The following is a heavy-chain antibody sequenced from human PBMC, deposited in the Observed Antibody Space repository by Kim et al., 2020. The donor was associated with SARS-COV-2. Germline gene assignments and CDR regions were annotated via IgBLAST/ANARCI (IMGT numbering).Heavy chain of an antibody. CDR1: GFTFSDAW. J-gene: IGHJ3*02. Sequence: GGSLRLSCAASGFTFSDAWMSWVRQAPGKGLEWVGRIKSKSDGETSDYAAPVIGRFAISRDDSKATLYLQMRSLKTEDSAVHYCTFLIDAFDIWGQGTMVTVSS. CDR3: TFLIDAFDI. CDR2: IKSKSDGETS. V-gene: IGHV3-15*01.